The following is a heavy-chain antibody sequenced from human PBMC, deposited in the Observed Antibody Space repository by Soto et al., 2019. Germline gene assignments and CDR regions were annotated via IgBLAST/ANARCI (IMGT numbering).Heavy chain of an antibody. J-gene: IGHJ4*02. V-gene: IGHV1-8*02. CDR1: GYTFNTFD. Sequence: VKVSCKASGYTFNTFDIYWVRQATGHGLDWMGWMNPNSGNTGYAQELRGRVTMTRNTSNTTAYMELTSLTSDDTGAYYCAGGNFRYWGQGTLVTVSS. CDR2: MNPNSGNT. CDR3: AGGNFRY.